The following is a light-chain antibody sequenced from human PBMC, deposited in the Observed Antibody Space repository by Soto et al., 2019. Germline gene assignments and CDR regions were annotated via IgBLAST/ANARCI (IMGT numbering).Light chain of an antibody. CDR1: QSVSSSY. CDR2: DAS. V-gene: IGKV3-20*01. CDR3: QQYGSSLYT. J-gene: IGKJ2*01. Sequence: EMVLTQSPGTLSLSPGERATLSCRASQSVSSSYLAWYQQKPGQAPRLLIYDASSRATGILDRFSGSGSGTDFCLTIRRLESEDFAVYFCQQYGSSLYTFGQGKKLEIK.